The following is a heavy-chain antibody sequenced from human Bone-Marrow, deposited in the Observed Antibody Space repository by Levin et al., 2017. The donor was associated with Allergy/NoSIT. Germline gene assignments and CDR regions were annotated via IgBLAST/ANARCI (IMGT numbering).Heavy chain of an antibody. CDR2: ITAGGSGT. Sequence: PGGSLRLSCAASGFTFSSYAMSWVRQAPGKALEWVSIITAGGSGTFYADSVKGRFTMSRDNSKDMLYLQMNSLRVEDTAVYYCAKVLTVPAWGYYAMDVWGQGTTVTVSS. CDR1: GFTFSSYA. V-gene: IGHV3-23*01. CDR3: AKVLTVPAWGYYAMDV. D-gene: IGHD6-19*01. J-gene: IGHJ6*02.